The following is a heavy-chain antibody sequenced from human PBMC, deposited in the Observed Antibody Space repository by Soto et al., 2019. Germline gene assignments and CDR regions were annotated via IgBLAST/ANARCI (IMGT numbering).Heavy chain of an antibody. Sequence: NPSETLSLTCTVSGGSVSSGSYYWSWIRQPPGMGLEWIGYIYYSGGTNYNPSLKSRVTISVDTSKNQFSLKLSSVTAADTAVYYCARASGSYYEYYFDYWGQGTLVTVSS. CDR3: ARASGSYYEYYFDY. D-gene: IGHD1-26*01. CDR1: GGSVSSGSYY. V-gene: IGHV4-61*01. CDR2: IYYSGGT. J-gene: IGHJ4*02.